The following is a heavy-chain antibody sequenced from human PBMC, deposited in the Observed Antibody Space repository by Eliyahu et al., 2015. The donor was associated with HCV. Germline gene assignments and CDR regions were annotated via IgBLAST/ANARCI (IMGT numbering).Heavy chain of an antibody. CDR2: ISHDGTNK. CDR1: GFTFSXFA. Sequence: QVQLVESGGGVVQPGRSLXLSCAASGFTFSXFAXPWVRQAPGKGLGWVAFISHDGTNKHYADSVKGRFTFSRDDSKNTLYLQMNSLRGEDTAVYYCARDGPLPYGTCSGDCYPKTFDYWGQGTLVTVSS. J-gene: IGHJ4*02. D-gene: IGHD2-21*01. V-gene: IGHV3-30-3*01. CDR3: ARDGPLPYGTCSGDCYPKTFDY.